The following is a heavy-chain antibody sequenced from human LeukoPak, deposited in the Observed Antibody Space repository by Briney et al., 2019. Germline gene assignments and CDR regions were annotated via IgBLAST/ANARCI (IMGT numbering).Heavy chain of an antibody. J-gene: IGHJ4*02. V-gene: IGHV1-2*02. CDR2: INPNSGYT. CDR1: GYTFTTYY. CDR3: ARGPDSSGYYPFDY. D-gene: IGHD3-22*01. Sequence: ASVKISCKASGYTFTTYYMHWVRQAPGQGLEWVGWINPNSGYTKYAQQFQGRVTMTRDTSISTAYMEINRLRSDDTAVYYCARGPDSSGYYPFDYWGQGTLVTVSS.